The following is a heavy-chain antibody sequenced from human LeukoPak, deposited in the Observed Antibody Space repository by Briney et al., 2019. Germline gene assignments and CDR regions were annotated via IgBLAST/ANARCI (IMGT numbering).Heavy chain of an antibody. Sequence: PSETLSLTCAVYGGSFSGYYWSWIRQPPGKGLEWIGEINHSGSTNYNPSLKSRVTISVDTSKNQFSLKLSSVTAADTAVYYCARASSSRYYYMDVWGKGTTVTVSS. J-gene: IGHJ6*03. CDR1: GGSFSGYY. V-gene: IGHV4-34*01. CDR2: INHSGST. D-gene: IGHD6-6*01. CDR3: ARASSSRYYYMDV.